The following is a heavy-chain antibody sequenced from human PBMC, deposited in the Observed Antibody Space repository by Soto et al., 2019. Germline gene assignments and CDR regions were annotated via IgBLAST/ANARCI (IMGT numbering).Heavy chain of an antibody. CDR1: GCTVSSKH. Sequence: EVQLVESGGGLVQPGGSLRLSCAASGCTVSSKHMSWVRQAPGKGLEWVSVIYSGGSTYYADSVKGRFSISRDNSKNTLYLQMNSLRAEDTAVYYCASAPDHCPSLLGYWGKGTLVTVSS. V-gene: IGHV3-66*01. CDR2: IYSGGST. J-gene: IGHJ4*02. CDR3: ASAPDHCPSLLGY.